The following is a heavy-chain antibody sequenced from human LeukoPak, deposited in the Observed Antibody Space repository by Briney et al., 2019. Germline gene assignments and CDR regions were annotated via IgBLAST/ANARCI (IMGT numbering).Heavy chain of an antibody. CDR1: GFTVSSNS. V-gene: IGHV3-53*01. J-gene: IGHJ4*02. CDR3: AREDGYSHFDY. Sequence: GGSLRLSCTVSGFTVSSNSMSWVRQAPGKGLERVSFIYSDNTHYSDSVKGRFTISRDNSKNTLYLQMNSLRAEDTAVYYCAREDGYSHFDYWGQGTLVTVSS. D-gene: IGHD5-24*01. CDR2: IYSDNT.